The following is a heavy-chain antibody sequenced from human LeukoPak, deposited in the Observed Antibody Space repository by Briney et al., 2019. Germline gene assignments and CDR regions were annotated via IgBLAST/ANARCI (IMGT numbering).Heavy chain of an antibody. CDR1: GYSFTSYW. V-gene: IGHV5-51*01. CDR2: IYPGDSDT. D-gene: IGHD2-2*01. Sequence: GESLKISCQGSGYSFTSYWIGWVRQMPGKGLEWMGIIYPGDSDTTYSPSFQGQVTISADKSISTAYLQWSSLKASDTAMYYCARRQGCSSTSCPPDYWGQGTLVTVSP. J-gene: IGHJ4*02. CDR3: ARRQGCSSTSCPPDY.